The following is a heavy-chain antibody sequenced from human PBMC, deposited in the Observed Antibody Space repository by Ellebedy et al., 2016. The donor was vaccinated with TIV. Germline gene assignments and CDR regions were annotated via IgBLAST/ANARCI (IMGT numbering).Heavy chain of an antibody. V-gene: IGHV3-66*01. CDR2: TYPDGTT. D-gene: IGHD2-21*01. Sequence: GESLKISCAASGFTVSDNYMTWVRQAPGKGLEWVSITYPDGTTYYADAVKGRFTISRDHSKNTLNLQMNSLRAEDTAVYYCARDRRFCGNECYLYYYYGMDVWGQGTTVTVSS. CDR3: ARDRRFCGNECYLYYYYGMDV. J-gene: IGHJ6*02. CDR1: GFTVSDNY.